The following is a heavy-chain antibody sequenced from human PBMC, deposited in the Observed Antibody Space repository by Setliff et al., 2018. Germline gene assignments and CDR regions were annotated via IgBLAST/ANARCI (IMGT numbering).Heavy chain of an antibody. J-gene: IGHJ4*02. CDR3: ARGRGPDIVVTIPGAY. CDR2: ISPYSGKT. Sequence: GASVKVSCKTSGYNFITLGINWVRQAPGQGLEWVGWISPYSGKTDYAQKFQDRVIMTIDSATTTAYMELKTLRSDDTAVYYCARGRGPDIVVTIPGAYWGQGTQVTVSS. V-gene: IGHV1-18*01. D-gene: IGHD2-15*01. CDR1: GYNFITLG.